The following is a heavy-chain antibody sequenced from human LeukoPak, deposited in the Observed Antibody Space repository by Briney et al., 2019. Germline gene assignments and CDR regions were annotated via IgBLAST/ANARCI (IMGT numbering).Heavy chain of an antibody. D-gene: IGHD2-2*01. J-gene: IGHJ4*02. Sequence: SETLSLTCAVSGSSVSSSKYLWGWIRQPPGKELEWIGSISYSGNADYNPSLRSRVTLSVDTSKDQFSLKLTSVTAADSAVYYCAGLGVMVLVYQFESWGQGTPVTVSS. V-gene: IGHV4-39*07. CDR1: GSSVSSSKYL. CDR2: ISYSGNA. CDR3: AGLGVMVLVYQFES.